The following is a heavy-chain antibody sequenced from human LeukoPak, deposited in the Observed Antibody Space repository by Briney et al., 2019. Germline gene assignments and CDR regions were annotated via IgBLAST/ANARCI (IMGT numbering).Heavy chain of an antibody. V-gene: IGHV3-7*03. CDR2: IKNDGSES. CDR1: GFNFRDHW. J-gene: IGHJ4*02. D-gene: IGHD6-19*01. Sequence: GSLRLSCAVSGFNFRDHWMDWVRQAPGKGLEWVGHIKNDGSESYYVDSLKGRFSISRDNTNNALYLQMNSLRVEDTAVYYCAKNNGWFHLAQWGQGTLVTVSS. CDR3: AKNNGWFHLAQ.